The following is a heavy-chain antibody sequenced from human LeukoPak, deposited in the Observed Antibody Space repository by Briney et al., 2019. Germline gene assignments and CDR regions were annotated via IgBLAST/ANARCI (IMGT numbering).Heavy chain of an antibody. Sequence: SETLSLTCTVSGGSISNFYWSWIRQPPGKGLEWIGSIYHSGSTYYNPSLKSRVTISVDTSKNQFSLKLSSVTAADTAVYYCARKAGVAGHVGYWGQGTLVTVSS. CDR2: IYHSGST. J-gene: IGHJ4*02. V-gene: IGHV4-59*08. CDR3: ARKAGVAGHVGY. D-gene: IGHD6-19*01. CDR1: GGSISNFY.